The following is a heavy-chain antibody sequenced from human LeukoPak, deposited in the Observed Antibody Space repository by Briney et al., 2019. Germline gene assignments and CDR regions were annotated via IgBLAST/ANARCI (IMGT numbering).Heavy chain of an antibody. Sequence: PGGSLILSCAASGFTFSSYAMSWVRPAPGKGLEWVSGISGSGGNTYYADSVKGRFTISRDNSKSTLYLQMNSLRAEDTAVYYCAKDPSLSYDSSGYYYHYWGQGTLVTVSS. CDR3: AKDPSLSYDSSGYYYHY. D-gene: IGHD3-22*01. CDR1: GFTFSSYA. V-gene: IGHV3-23*01. CDR2: ISGSGGNT. J-gene: IGHJ4*02.